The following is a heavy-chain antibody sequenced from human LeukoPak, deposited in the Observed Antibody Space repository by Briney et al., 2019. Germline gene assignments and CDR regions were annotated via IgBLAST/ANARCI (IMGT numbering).Heavy chain of an antibody. V-gene: IGHV4-39*01. CDR1: GGSISSSSYY. Sequence: SETLSLTCTVSGGSISSSSYYWGWIRRPPGKGLEWIGSIYYSGSTYYNPSLKSRVTISVDTSKNQFSLKLSSVTAADTAVYYCAGLWSGYYDYFDYWGQGTLVTVSS. CDR3: AGLWSGYYDYFDY. D-gene: IGHD3-3*01. J-gene: IGHJ4*02. CDR2: IYYSGST.